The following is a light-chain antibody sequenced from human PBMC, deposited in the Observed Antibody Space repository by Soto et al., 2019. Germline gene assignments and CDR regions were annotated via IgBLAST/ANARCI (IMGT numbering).Light chain of an antibody. V-gene: IGLV2-14*01. CDR2: EVR. CDR1: MRDVGAYNL. Sequence: QSVLTQPASVSGSAGQSITISCSGTMRDVGAYNLVSWYQQHPGTAPKLIIYEVRNRPSGISSRFSGSRSGNTASLTISGLQSEDEGDYYCSADTARSTLVFG. CDR3: SADTARSTLV. J-gene: IGLJ3*02.